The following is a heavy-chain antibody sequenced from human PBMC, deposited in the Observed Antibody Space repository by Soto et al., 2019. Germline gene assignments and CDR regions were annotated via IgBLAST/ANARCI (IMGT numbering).Heavy chain of an antibody. CDR3: ARGPGYNGHDWRFDY. CDR1: GFMFSSTR. J-gene: IGHJ4*02. Sequence: QLVESGGGLVQPGGSLRLSCAASGFMFSSTRMHWVRQSPGKGLVWVSRIYGDGNGIAYADSVKGRFTISRDNVKNTLFLQMNSVRDEDTGVYVGARGPGYNGHDWRFDYWGQGTLVTVSS. V-gene: IGHV3-74*01. CDR2: IYGDGNGI. D-gene: IGHD5-12*01.